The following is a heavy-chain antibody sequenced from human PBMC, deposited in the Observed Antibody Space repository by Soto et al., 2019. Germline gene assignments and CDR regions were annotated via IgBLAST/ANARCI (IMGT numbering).Heavy chain of an antibody. D-gene: IGHD6-13*01. CDR1: GYSFTSYW. Sequence: GESLKISCKGSGYSFTSYWIGWVRQMPGKGLEWMGIIYPGDSDTRYSPSFQGQVTISADKSISTAYLQWSSLKASDTAMYYCARQGYSSSWYIGSYYYYGMDVWGQGTTVTVSS. CDR2: IYPGDSDT. V-gene: IGHV5-51*01. CDR3: ARQGYSSSWYIGSYYYYGMDV. J-gene: IGHJ6*02.